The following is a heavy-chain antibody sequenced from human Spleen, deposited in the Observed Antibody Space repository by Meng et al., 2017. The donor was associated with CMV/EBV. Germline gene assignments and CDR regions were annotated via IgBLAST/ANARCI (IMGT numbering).Heavy chain of an antibody. CDR2: ISSSSSFI. J-gene: IGHJ6*02. CDR3: ARPLGYCSSTSCPGYYYYYGMDV. Sequence: GESLKISCAASGFTFSVYSMIWVRQAPGKGLEWVSSISSSSSFISYVDSVKGRFTISRDNAKNTLYLQMNSLRAEDTAVYYCARPLGYCSSTSCPGYYYYYGMDVWGQGTTVTVSS. CDR1: GFTFSVYS. D-gene: IGHD2-2*01. V-gene: IGHV3-21*01.